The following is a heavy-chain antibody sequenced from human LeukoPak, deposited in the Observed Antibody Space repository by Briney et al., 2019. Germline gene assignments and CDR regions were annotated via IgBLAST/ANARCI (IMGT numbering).Heavy chain of an antibody. V-gene: IGHV4-59*01. CDR1: GGSISSYY. J-gene: IGHJ6*02. Sequence: SETLSLTCTVSGGSISSYYWSWIRQPPGKGLEWIGYIYYSGSTNYNPSLKSRVTISVDTSKNQFSLKLSSVTAADTAVYYCARRPSTIAYYYYYGMDVWGQGTTVTVSS. D-gene: IGHD5/OR15-5a*01. CDR2: IYYSGST. CDR3: ARRPSTIAYYYYYGMDV.